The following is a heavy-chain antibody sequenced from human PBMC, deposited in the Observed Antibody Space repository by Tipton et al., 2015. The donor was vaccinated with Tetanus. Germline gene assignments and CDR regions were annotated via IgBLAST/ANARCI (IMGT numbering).Heavy chain of an antibody. CDR2: ISSTSRYI. Sequence: SLRLSCAASGFSFSSYAMTWVRQAPGRGLEWVSSISSTSRYINYADSVKGRFTISRDNAKNSLFLEMNSLRVDDTAVYYCVSGSALDYWGQGTLITVSS. J-gene: IGHJ4*02. V-gene: IGHV3-21*01. D-gene: IGHD6-25*01. CDR1: GFSFSSYA. CDR3: VSGSALDY.